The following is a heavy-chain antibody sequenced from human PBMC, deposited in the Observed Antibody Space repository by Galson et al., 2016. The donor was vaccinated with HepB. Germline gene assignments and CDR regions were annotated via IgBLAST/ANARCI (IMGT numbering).Heavy chain of an antibody. D-gene: IGHD6-19*01. CDR2: ISAYNGDI. J-gene: IGHJ4*02. CDR1: GFNFNDYG. CDR3: ARSSSGWFASDY. Sequence: QSGAEVKEPGSSVKVSCKASGFNFNDYGIHWVRQAPGQGLEWMGWISAYNGDIRYAERLQGRVTMTTDTSTSTTYMELRSLRSDDTAVYYCARSSSGWFASDYWGQGTLITVSS. V-gene: IGHV1-18*01.